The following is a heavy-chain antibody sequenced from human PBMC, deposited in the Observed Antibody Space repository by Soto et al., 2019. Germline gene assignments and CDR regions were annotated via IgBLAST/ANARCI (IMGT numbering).Heavy chain of an antibody. CDR2: IYYSGST. D-gene: IGHD5-12*01. V-gene: IGHV4-28*01. CDR1: GYSISSSNW. CDR3: ARKGGYRGYHYNIGYFDL. Sequence: QVQLQESGQVLVKPSDTLSLTCAVSGYSISSSNWWGWIRQPPGKGLEWIGYIYYSGSTYYNPSLKSRVTMSVDTSKNQFSLKLSSVTAVDTAVYYCARKGGYRGYHYNIGYFDLWRRGTLVTVSS. J-gene: IGHJ2*01.